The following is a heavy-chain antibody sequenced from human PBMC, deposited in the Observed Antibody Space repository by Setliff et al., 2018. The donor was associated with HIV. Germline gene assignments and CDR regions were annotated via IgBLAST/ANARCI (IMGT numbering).Heavy chain of an antibody. J-gene: IGHJ4*02. V-gene: IGHV4-38-2*01. CDR1: DYSISTTYF. CDR3: ARRDQYGGSPYFES. CDR2: FYHSGYT. D-gene: IGHD3-10*01. Sequence: SETLSLTCSVSDYSISTTYFWGWIRQPPGEGLEWIVSFYHSGYTYYNPSLKSRVTISVDTSKNQFSLKLSSVTAADTAVYYCARRDQYGGSPYFESWGQGARVTVSS.